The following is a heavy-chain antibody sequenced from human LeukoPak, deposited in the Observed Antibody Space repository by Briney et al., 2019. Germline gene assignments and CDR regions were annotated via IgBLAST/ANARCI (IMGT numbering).Heavy chain of an antibody. D-gene: IGHD6-13*01. J-gene: IGHJ5*02. CDR3: AKIEQQLVPGLGWFDP. CDR2: IIPIIGTA. Sequence: SVKVSCKASGGTFSSYAISWVRQAPGQGLEWMGGIIPIIGTANYAQKFQGRVTITTDESTSTAYMELSSLRSEDTAVYYCAKIEQQLVPGLGWFDPWGQGTLVTVSS. CDR1: GGTFSSYA. V-gene: IGHV1-69*05.